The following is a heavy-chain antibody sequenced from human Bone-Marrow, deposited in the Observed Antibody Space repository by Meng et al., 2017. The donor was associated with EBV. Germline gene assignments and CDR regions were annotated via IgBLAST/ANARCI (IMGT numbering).Heavy chain of an antibody. Sequence: QVELVQSGDEVKKRGSSVTVSCKTSGGSFRSDAISWVRQAPGQGLEWMGGLIPMSDAPHYAQKFQGRVTITADESTSTHYMDLSGLRSEDTAVYYCASESGRGFTPDYWGQGTLVTVSS. CDR3: ASESGRGFTPDY. V-gene: IGHV1-69*12. J-gene: IGHJ4*02. D-gene: IGHD3-10*01. CDR2: LIPMSDAP. CDR1: GGSFRSDA.